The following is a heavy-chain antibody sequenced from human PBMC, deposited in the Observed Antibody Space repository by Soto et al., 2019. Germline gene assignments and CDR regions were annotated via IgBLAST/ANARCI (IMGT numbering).Heavy chain of an antibody. V-gene: IGHV1-46*01. Sequence: GASVKVSCKASGYTFTSYYMHWVRQAPGQGLEWMGIINPSGGSTSYAQKFQGRVTMTRDTSTSTVYMELSSLRSEDTAVYYCARGKVRGVSYYYYGMDVWGQGTTVTVSS. CDR1: GYTFTSYY. CDR2: INPSGGST. CDR3: ARGKVRGVSYYYYGMDV. J-gene: IGHJ6*02.